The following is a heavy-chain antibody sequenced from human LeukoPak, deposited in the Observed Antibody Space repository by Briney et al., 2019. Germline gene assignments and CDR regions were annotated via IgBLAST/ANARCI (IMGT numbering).Heavy chain of an antibody. J-gene: IGHJ3*02. CDR2: INPSGGST. CDR3: ARKGYYGSGENDAFDI. D-gene: IGHD3-10*01. CDR1: GYTFTSYY. Sequence: ASVKVSCKASGYTFTSYYMHWVRQAPGQGLEWMGIINPSGGSTSYAQKFQGRVTMTRDMSTSTVYMELSSLRSEDTAVYYCARKGYYGSGENDAFDIWGQGTMVTVSS. V-gene: IGHV1-46*01.